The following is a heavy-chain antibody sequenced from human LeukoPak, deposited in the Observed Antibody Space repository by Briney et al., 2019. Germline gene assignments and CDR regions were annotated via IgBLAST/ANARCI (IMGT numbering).Heavy chain of an antibody. Sequence: SETLSLTCTVSAGSISSYYWTWIRQPAGKGLEWIGRIYTSGSTNYNPSLKSRVTMSIDTSKNQFSLRLSSVTAADTAVYYCARLSDFWSGYHPPHFDYWGQGTLVTVSS. CDR2: IYTSGST. CDR1: AGSISSYY. D-gene: IGHD3-3*01. CDR3: ARLSDFWSGYHPPHFDY. V-gene: IGHV4-4*07. J-gene: IGHJ4*02.